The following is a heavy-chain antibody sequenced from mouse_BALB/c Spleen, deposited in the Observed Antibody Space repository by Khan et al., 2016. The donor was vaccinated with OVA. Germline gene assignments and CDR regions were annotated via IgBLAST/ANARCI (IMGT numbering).Heavy chain of an antibody. CDR3: ARVYGGYFDY. Sequence: EVQLQESGPGLVKPSQSLSLTCTVTGYSITSDYAWNWIRQFPGNKLEWPGYIRYSGNTKYNPSLKSRITVTRDTSKNQFFLQLNSVTSDDTATYCCARVYGGYFDYWGQGTTLTVSS. D-gene: IGHD2-10*02. CDR1: GYSITSDYA. J-gene: IGHJ2*01. CDR2: IRYSGNT. V-gene: IGHV3-2*02.